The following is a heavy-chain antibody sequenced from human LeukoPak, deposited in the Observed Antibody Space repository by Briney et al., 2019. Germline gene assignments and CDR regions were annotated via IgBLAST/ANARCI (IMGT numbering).Heavy chain of an antibody. D-gene: IGHD3-10*01. CDR2: IIPIFGTA. CDR3: ATRMCGSGSYLCYYYYMDV. J-gene: IGHJ6*03. CDR1: GGTFSSYA. Sequence: SVKVSCKASGGTFSSYAISWVRQAPGQGLEWMGGIIPIFGTANYAQKFQGRVTITADESTSTAHMELSSLRSEDTAVYYCATRMCGSGSYLCYYYYMDVWGKGTTVTISS. V-gene: IGHV1-69*13.